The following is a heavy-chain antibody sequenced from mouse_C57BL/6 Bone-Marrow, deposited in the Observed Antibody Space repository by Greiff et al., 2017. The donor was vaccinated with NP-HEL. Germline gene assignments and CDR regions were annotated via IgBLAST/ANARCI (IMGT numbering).Heavy chain of an antibody. V-gene: IGHV7-3*01. D-gene: IGHD2-4*01. CDR1: GFTFTDYY. CDR2: IRNKANGYTT. J-gene: IGHJ3*01. Sequence: EVMLVESGGGLVQPGGSLSLSCAASGFTFTDYYMSWVRQPPGKALEWLGFIRNKANGYTTEYSASVKGRFTISRDNSQSILYLQMNALRAEDIATYYCARWGYYDYLTWFAYWGQGTLVTVSA. CDR3: ARWGYYDYLTWFAY.